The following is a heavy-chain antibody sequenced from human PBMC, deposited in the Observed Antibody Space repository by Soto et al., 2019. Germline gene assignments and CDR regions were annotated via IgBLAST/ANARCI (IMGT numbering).Heavy chain of an antibody. CDR3: ARHTPAISISDH. D-gene: IGHD2-15*01. V-gene: IGHV4-39*01. Sequence: QLQLQESGPGLVKPSETLSLTCTVSGGSISSSSYYWGWIRQPPGKGLEWIGSIYYSGSTYYNPSLTGRVTISVDTSKNQFSLKLSSVTAADTAVYYCARHTPAISISDHWGQGTLVTVSS. CDR2: IYYSGST. CDR1: GGSISSSSYY. J-gene: IGHJ4*02.